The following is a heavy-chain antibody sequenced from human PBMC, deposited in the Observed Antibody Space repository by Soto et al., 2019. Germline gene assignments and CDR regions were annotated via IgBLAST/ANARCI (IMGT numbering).Heavy chain of an antibody. CDR2: RYWDDDK. CDR3: VSGCFPNWFDP. V-gene: IGHV2-5*02. CDR1: GFSLSTSGVG. Sequence: QITLKESGPTLVKPTQTLTLTCTFSGFSLSTSGVGVGWIRQPPEKALEWLALRYWDDDKRYSPSLKSRLTITKDTSQTLVVLTMSNMDPVDTATYYCVSGCFPNWFDPWGQGILVILSS. D-gene: IGHD3-10*01. J-gene: IGHJ5*02.